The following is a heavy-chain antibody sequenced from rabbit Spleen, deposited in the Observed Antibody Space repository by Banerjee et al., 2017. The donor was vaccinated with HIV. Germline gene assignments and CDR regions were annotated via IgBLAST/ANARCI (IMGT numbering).Heavy chain of an antibody. V-gene: IGHV1S45*01. D-gene: IGHD6-1*01. Sequence: QEQLEESGGDLVKPGASLTLTCKASGFDFSGNYWICWVRQAPGKGLEWIACIDVRKSGTTYYASWAKGRFTISKTSSTTMTLQMSSLTAADTATFFCASSYGGYGGYGYISPYYFDLWGPGTLVTVS. CDR2: IDVRKSGTT. CDR3: ASSYGGYGGYGYISPYYFDL. J-gene: IGHJ4*01. CDR1: GFDFSGNYW.